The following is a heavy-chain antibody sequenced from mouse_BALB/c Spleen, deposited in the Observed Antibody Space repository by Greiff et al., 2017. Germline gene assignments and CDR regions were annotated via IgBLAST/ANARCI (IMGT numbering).Heavy chain of an antibody. CDR3: ARSRGYFDY. Sequence: DVHLVESGGGLVQPGGSRKLSCAASGFTFSSFGMHWVRQAPEKGLEWVAYISSGSSTIYYADTVKGRFTISRDNPKNTLFLQMTSLRSEDTAMYYCARSRGYFDYWGQGTTLTVSS. J-gene: IGHJ2*01. CDR2: ISSGSSTI. CDR1: GFTFSSFG. V-gene: IGHV5-17*02.